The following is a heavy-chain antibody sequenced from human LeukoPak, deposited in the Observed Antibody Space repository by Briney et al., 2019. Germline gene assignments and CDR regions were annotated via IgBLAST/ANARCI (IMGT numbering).Heavy chain of an antibody. Sequence: PGGSLRLSCAASGFAFSSYWMHWVRQAPGKGLVWVSRINSVGSSTSSADSVKGRFTISRDNAKDTLYLQMNSLRAEDTAVYYCARVAYRQQQLPMDVWGKGTTVTVSS. J-gene: IGHJ6*03. V-gene: IGHV3-74*01. CDR3: ARVAYRQQQLPMDV. D-gene: IGHD6-13*01. CDR2: INSVGSST. CDR1: GFAFSSYW.